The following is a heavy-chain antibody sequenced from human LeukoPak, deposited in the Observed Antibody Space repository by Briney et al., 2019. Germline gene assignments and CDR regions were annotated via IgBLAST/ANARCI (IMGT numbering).Heavy chain of an antibody. CDR1: GGSFSGYY. CDR2: INHSGST. V-gene: IGHV4-34*01. J-gene: IGHJ4*02. D-gene: IGHD6-19*01. Sequence: SETLSLTCAVCGGSFSGYYWSWIRQPPGKGLEWIGEINHSGSTNYNPSLKSRVTISVDTSKNQFSLKLSSVTAADTAVYYCARGVALAVTAPGYWGQGTLVTVSS. CDR3: ARGVALAVTAPGY.